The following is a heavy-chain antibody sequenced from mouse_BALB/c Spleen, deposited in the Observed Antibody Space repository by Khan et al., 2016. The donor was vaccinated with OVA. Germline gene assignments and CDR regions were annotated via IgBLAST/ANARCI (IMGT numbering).Heavy chain of an antibody. J-gene: IGHJ3*01. CDR1: GDSITSGY. V-gene: IGHV3-8*02. Sequence: EVQLVESGPSLVKPSQTLSLTCSVTGDSITSGYWSWIRKFPGNKLEYMGYMIYTGYTDYNPSLKSRIAITRHTSKNQYYLQLNSVTAEDTATYXCARSTYRYAFAYWGQGTLVTVSA. CDR3: ARSTYRYAFAY. CDR2: MIYTGYT. D-gene: IGHD2-14*01.